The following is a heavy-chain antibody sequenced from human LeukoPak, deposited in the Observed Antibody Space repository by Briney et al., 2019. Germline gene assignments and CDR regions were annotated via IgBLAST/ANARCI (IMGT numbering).Heavy chain of an antibody. CDR2: FIHIYGKT. V-gene: IGHV1-69*13. CDR1: GGYFNNLA. J-gene: IGHJ3*02. D-gene: IGHD3-3*01. Sequence: SVKVFCKASGGYFNNLAISRVRQAPGQGPELMGGFIHIYGKTTYAQKFQGRVTITVDDSTNMAYLDLSSLRSDDTALYYCARRAEWFSWTRLDAFDIWGQGTMVTVSS. CDR3: ARRAEWFSWTRLDAFDI.